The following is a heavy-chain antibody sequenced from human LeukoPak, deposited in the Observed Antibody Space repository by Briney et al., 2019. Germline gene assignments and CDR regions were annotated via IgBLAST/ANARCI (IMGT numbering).Heavy chain of an antibody. D-gene: IGHD5-18*01. Sequence: GSSVTVSLKSSVGTFSSYAISWVRQAPGQGLEWMGGIIPTFGTANYAQKFQGRVTITTDEYTSTAYMELSSLRSEDTAVYYCARGVDTAMVNYYYYMDVWGKGPTVTVSS. CDR2: IIPTFGTA. CDR3: ARGVDTAMVNYYYYMDV. J-gene: IGHJ6*03. V-gene: IGHV1-69*05. CDR1: VGTFSSYA.